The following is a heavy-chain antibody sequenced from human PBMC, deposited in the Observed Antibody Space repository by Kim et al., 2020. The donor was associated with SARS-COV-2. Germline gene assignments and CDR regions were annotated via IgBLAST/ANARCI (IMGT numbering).Heavy chain of an antibody. CDR3: ASFPYYYDSSGYSGLWF. CDR2: IYYSGST. D-gene: IGHD3-22*01. CDR1: GGSISSYY. J-gene: IGHJ4*02. V-gene: IGHV4-59*01. Sequence: SETLSLTCTVSGGSISSYYWSWIRQPPGKGLEWIGYIYYSGSTNYNPSLKSRVTISVDTSKNQFSLKLSSVTAADTAVYYCASFPYYYDSSGYSGLWFWGQGTLVTVSS.